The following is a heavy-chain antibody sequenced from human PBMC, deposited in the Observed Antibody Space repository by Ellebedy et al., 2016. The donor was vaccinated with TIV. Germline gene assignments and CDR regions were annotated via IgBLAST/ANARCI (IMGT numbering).Heavy chain of an antibody. CDR2: INPNSGGT. CDR1: GYTFTGYY. Sequence: ASVKVSXXASGYTFTGYYMHWVRQAPGQGLEWMGWINPNSGGTNYAQKFQGRVTMTRDTSISAAYMELSRLRSDDTAVYYCARDGYSGSYLGWFDYWGQGTLVTVSS. CDR3: ARDGYSGSYLGWFDY. V-gene: IGHV1-2*02. J-gene: IGHJ5*01. D-gene: IGHD1-26*01.